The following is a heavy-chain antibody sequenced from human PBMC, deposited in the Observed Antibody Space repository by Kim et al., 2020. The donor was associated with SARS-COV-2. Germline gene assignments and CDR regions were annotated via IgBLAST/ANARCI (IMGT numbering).Heavy chain of an antibody. D-gene: IGHD2-2*01. Sequence: SETLSLTCAVSGGSISSSNWWSWVRQPPGKGLEWIGEIYHSGSTNYNPSLKSRVTISVDKSKNQFSLKLSSVTAADTDVYYCARSPIVVVPAATPYFDYWGQGTRVTDSS. CDR2: IYHSGST. CDR1: GGSISSSNW. CDR3: ARSPIVVVPAATPYFDY. V-gene: IGHV4-4*02. J-gene: IGHJ4*02.